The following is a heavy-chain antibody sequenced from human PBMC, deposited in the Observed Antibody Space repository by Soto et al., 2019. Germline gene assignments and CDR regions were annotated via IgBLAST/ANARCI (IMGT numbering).Heavy chain of an antibody. J-gene: IGHJ3*02. D-gene: IGHD4-17*01. V-gene: IGHV1-69*12. CDR1: GCTFSSYA. Sequence: QVQLVQPGAEVKKPGSSVKVSCKASGCTFSSYAISWVRQAPGQGLEWMGGFIPIFGTANYAQKFQGRVTITADESKSTVYMELSSLRAEDTAVYYCARDFASYGGYQWDAFDIWGQGTMVTVSS. CDR3: ARDFASYGGYQWDAFDI. CDR2: FIPIFGTA.